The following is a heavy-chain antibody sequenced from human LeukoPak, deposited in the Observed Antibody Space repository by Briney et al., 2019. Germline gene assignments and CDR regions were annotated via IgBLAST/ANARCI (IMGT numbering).Heavy chain of an antibody. CDR2: IIPIFGTA. V-gene: IGHV1-69*05. D-gene: IGHD2-2*02. CDR1: GGTFSSYA. J-gene: IGHJ6*03. Sequence: EASVKVSCKASGGTFSSYAISWVRQAPGQGLEWMGGIIPIFGTANYAQKFQGRVTITTDESTSTAYMELSSLRSEDTAVYYCARALVVPAAIRGDYYYYYMDAWGKGTTVTVSS. CDR3: ARALVVPAAIRGDYYYYYMDA.